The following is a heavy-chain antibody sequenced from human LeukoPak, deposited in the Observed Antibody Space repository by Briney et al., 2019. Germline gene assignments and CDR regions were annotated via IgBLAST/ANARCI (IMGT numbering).Heavy chain of an antibody. J-gene: IGHJ4*02. CDR3: ARGRPTGSSRRFVVQ. CDR2: MSSGGSYI. CDR1: GITFSSYA. Sequence: GGSLRLSCAASGITFSSYAMTWVRQAPGKGLEWVSSMSSGGSYIYYADPVRGRFTISRDNAKDSLFLLMNSLRVEDTAVYYCARGRPTGSSRRFVVQWGQGTLVTVSS. V-gene: IGHV3-21*06. D-gene: IGHD2-15*01.